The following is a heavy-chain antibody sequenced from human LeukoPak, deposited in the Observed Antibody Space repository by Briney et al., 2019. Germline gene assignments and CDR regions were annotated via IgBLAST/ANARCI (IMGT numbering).Heavy chain of an antibody. CDR2: IRSKANSYAP. V-gene: IGHV3-73*01. D-gene: IGHD3-3*01. CDR3: TSIIFGVVITHHY. CDR1: GFTLSGSA. Sequence: GGSLRPSCASSGFTLSGSAMHWVRQASGKGLEWVGRIRSKANSYAPAYAASVKGRFTISRDDSKNTAYLQMTSLKAEDTAVYYCTSIIFGVVITHHYWGQGTLVTVSS. J-gene: IGHJ4*02.